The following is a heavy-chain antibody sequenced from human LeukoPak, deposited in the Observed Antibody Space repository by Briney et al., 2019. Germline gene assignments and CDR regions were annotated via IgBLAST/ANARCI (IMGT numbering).Heavy chain of an antibody. CDR2: ISWNSGSI. Sequence: GGSLRLSCAASGFTFDDYAMHWVRQAPGKGLEWVSGISWNSGSIGYADSVKGRFTISRDNAKNSLYLQMNSLRAEDTAVYYCARDYMADWGQGTLVTVSS. CDR1: GFTFDDYA. V-gene: IGHV3-9*01. D-gene: IGHD5-24*01. CDR3: ARDYMAD. J-gene: IGHJ4*02.